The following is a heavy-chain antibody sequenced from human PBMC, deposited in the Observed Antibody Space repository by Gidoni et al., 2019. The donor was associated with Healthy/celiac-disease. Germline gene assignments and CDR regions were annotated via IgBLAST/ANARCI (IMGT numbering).Heavy chain of an antibody. Sequence: DVPLVESGGGLVKTGGSLRLSCAASGFTFSTYRIHWVRQAPGQGLARVASISKSSSYINYADSVKGRFTISRDNAKNSLYLQMNSLRAEDTAVYYCARGPEVVVVPAAQGDAFDIWGQGTMVTVSS. CDR3: ARGPEVVVVPAAQGDAFDI. CDR1: GFTFSTYR. J-gene: IGHJ3*02. D-gene: IGHD2-2*01. V-gene: IGHV3-21*01. CDR2: ISKSSSYI.